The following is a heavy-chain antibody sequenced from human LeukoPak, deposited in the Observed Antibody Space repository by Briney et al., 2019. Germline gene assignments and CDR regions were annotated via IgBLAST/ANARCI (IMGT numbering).Heavy chain of an antibody. CDR2: INPNSGGT. CDR3: ARAWAPGSSWLGGDY. D-gene: IGHD6-13*01. J-gene: IGHJ4*02. Sequence: GASVKVSCKASGYTFTGYYMHWVRQAPGQGLEWMGWINPNSGGTNYAQKLQGWATMTRDTSISTAYMELSRLRSDDTAVYYCARAWAPGSSWLGGDYWGQGTLVTVSS. V-gene: IGHV1-2*04. CDR1: GYTFTGYY.